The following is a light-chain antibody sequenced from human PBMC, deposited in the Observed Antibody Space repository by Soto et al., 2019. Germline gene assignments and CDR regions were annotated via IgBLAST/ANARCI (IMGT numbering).Light chain of an antibody. V-gene: IGLV2-14*01. Sequence: QSVLTQPASVSGSPVQTITISRTGSSSDLYYKYVSWHQQHPDKAPKLIIYEFTNRPSGVPTRFSGSKSDNTASLTISGLQAEDEGDYFCCSYTRSNSLGFGGGTQLTVL. CDR3: CSYTRSNSLG. J-gene: IGLJ2*01. CDR2: EFT. CDR1: SSDLYYKY.